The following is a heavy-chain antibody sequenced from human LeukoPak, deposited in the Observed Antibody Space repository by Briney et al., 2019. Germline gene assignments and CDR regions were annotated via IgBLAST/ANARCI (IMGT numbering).Heavy chain of an antibody. D-gene: IGHD3-10*01. J-gene: IGHJ4*02. CDR3: AKSYNYGSGSYYNHFDS. CDR2: VSGSGDST. V-gene: IGHV3-23*01. Sequence: GGSLRPSCAASGFTFSSYAMSWVRQAPGKGLEWVSTVSGSGDSTYYADSVKGRFTLSRDNSKNTLSLQMNSLRAEDTALYYCAKSYNYGSGSYYNHFDSWGQGTLVTVSS. CDR1: GFTFSSYA.